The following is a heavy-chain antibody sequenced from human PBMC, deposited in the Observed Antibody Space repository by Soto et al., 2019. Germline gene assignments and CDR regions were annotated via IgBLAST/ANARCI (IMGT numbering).Heavy chain of an antibody. J-gene: IGHJ5*01. D-gene: IGHD3-3*01. Sequence: GESLKISCKASRDTFNTYWIGWVRQMPGKGPEWLGIIYPTDLDTVYNPSLQGRVTISVDRSVGTAYLQWNSLRASDTAIYYCARRKFYEPDFDPWGQGTLVTVSS. CDR2: IYPTDLDT. V-gene: IGHV5-51*01. CDR3: ARRKFYEPDFDP. CDR1: RDTFNTYW.